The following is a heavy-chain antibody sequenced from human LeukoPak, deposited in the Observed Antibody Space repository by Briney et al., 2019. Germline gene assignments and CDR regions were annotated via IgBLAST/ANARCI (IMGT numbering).Heavy chain of an antibody. CDR3: ARDLYDSSGSDDY. J-gene: IGHJ4*02. V-gene: IGHV4-39*02. Sequence: SETLSLTCTVSGGSISSSSYYWGWIRQPPGKGLEWIGSIYYSGSTYYNPSLKSRVTISVDTSKNQFSLKLSSVTAAGTAVYYCARDLYDSSGSDDYWGQGTLVTVSS. CDR2: IYYSGST. D-gene: IGHD3-22*01. CDR1: GGSISSSSYY.